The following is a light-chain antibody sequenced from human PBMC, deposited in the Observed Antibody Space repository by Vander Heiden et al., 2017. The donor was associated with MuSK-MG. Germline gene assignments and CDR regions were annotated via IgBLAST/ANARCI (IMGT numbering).Light chain of an antibody. V-gene: IGKV3-11*01. CDR2: DAT. CDR1: QSVNIY. Sequence: ELVLTQSPATLSLSPGERATLSCRASQSVNIYLAWYQQKAGEAPRLLIYDATNRATGIPARFSGSGSGTDFSLTISSLEPEDFAVYYCQQCSIWPLTFGGGTKVEIK. CDR3: QQCSIWPLT. J-gene: IGKJ4*01.